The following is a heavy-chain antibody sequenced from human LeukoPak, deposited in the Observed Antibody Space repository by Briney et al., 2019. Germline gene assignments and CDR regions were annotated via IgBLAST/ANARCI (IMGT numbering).Heavy chain of an antibody. J-gene: IGHJ6*04. CDR2: LYTIGTT. V-gene: IGHV3-66*01. D-gene: IGHD3-10*01. CDR3: ARINRDLYGPGSPYPDV. Sequence: GGSLRLSCAASGFTVNDNYMSWVRQAPGKGLDWVSVLYTIGTTYYADSVKGRFTISRDNSKNTLYLQMNNLRAEDTAVYYCARINRDLYGPGSPYPDVWGKGTTVTISS. CDR1: GFTVNDNY.